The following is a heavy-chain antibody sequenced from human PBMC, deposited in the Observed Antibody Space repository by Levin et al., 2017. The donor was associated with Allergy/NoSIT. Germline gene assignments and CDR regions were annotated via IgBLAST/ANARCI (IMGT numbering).Heavy chain of an antibody. CDR1: GYSFSSQW. J-gene: IGHJ3*01. CDR3: ARKMGPTPAFDV. CDR2: VYPGDSDT. Sequence: RGESLKISCQGSGYSFSSQWIAWVRQKPGKGLEWMGIVYPGDSDTIYSPSFQGQVTFSADTSTNTAHLHWSSLKASDTAIYFCARKMGPTPAFDVWGQGTMITVSS. D-gene: IGHD1-26*01. V-gene: IGHV5-51*01.